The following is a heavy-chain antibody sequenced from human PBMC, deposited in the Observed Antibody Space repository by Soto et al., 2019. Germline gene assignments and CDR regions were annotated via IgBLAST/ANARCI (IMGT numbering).Heavy chain of an antibody. CDR1: GGSISSSSYY. CDR2: IYYSGST. D-gene: IGHD6-13*01. V-gene: IGHV4-39*01. Sequence: PSETLSLTCTVSGGSISSSSYYWGWIRQPPGKGLEWIGSIYYSGSTYYNPSLKSRVTISVDTSKNQFSLKLSSVTAADTAVYYCARHHRQQLVDYWGQGTLVTVSS. CDR3: ARHHRQQLVDY. J-gene: IGHJ4*02.